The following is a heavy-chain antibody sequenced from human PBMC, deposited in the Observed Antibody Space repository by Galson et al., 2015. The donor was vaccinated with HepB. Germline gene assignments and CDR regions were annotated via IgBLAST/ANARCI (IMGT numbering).Heavy chain of an antibody. CDR1: GFTFSSYA. V-gene: IGHV3-64D*06. CDR3: VKDRYGGNSEDAFDI. Sequence: SLRLSCAASGFTFSSYAMHWVRQAPGKGLEYVSAISSNGGSTYYADSVKGRFTISRDNSKNTLYLQMSSLRAEDTAVYYCVKDRYGGNSEDAFDIWGQGAMVTVSS. J-gene: IGHJ3*02. CDR2: ISSNGGST. D-gene: IGHD4-23*01.